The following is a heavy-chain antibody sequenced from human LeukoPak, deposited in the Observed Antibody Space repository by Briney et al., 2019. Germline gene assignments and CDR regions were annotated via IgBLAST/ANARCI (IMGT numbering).Heavy chain of an antibody. J-gene: IGHJ4*02. CDR2: ITSSSTTI. CDR3: AEEQAYYYDSSGYDY. D-gene: IGHD3-22*01. Sequence: EGSLRLSCVVSGFTFTTYNMNWVRQAPGKGLEWLSYITSSSTTIYYADSVKGRFTISRDNSKNTLYLQMNSLRAEDTAVYYCAEEQAYYYDSSGYDYWGQGTLVTVSS. CDR1: GFTFTTYN. V-gene: IGHV3-48*01.